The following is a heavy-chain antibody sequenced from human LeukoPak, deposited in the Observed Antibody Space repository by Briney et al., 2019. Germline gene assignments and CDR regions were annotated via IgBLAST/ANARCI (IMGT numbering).Heavy chain of an antibody. Sequence: GGSLRLSCAASGFTFSGYAMSWVRQAPGKGLEWVSSISASAGTTYCADSVKGRFTISRDNSKNTLDLQMNSLRAEDTAVYYCAKDPASYEYYFDYWGQGTLVTVSS. CDR2: ISASAGTT. CDR3: AKDPASYEYYFDY. V-gene: IGHV3-23*01. D-gene: IGHD5-12*01. J-gene: IGHJ4*02. CDR1: GFTFSGYA.